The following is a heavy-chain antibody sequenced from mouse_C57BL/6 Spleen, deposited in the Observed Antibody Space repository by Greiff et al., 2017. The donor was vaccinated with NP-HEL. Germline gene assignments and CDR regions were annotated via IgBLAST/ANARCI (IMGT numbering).Heavy chain of an antibody. Sequence: QVQLQQSGPELVKPGASVKISCKASGYAFSSSWMNWVKQRPGKGLEWIGRIYPGDGDTNYNGKFKGKATLTADKSSSTAYMQLSSLTSEDSAVYFCARYGTTVVYWYFDVWGTGTTVTVSS. V-gene: IGHV1-82*01. J-gene: IGHJ1*03. CDR3: ARYGTTVVYWYFDV. CDR2: IYPGDGDT. CDR1: GYAFSSSW. D-gene: IGHD1-1*01.